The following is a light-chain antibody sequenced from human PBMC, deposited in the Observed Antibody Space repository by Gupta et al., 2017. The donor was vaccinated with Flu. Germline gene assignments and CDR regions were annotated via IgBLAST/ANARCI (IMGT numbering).Light chain of an antibody. CDR1: ENSSTW. Sequence: PSLRAASVRARMASPCRANENSSTWLAWYQQKPGKAPKVLIYEASTLEQGVPARFSGSGSGADFMLTIIRMKAEDVAAYYCNQVLTDPSTFGQGTKVEIK. J-gene: IGKJ2*01. CDR2: EAS. CDR3: NQVLTDPST. V-gene: IGKV1-5*01.